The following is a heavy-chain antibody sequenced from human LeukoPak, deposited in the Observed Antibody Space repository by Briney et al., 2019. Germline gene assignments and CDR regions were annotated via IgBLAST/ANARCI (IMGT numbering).Heavy chain of an antibody. CDR3: ASGYDFWSGPTGGH. D-gene: IGHD3-3*01. CDR2: ISYDGGNK. CDR1: GFTFSSYS. J-gene: IGHJ1*01. Sequence: SPRLSRAAPGFTFSSYSMHWVRPAPGKGLGWGAVISYDGGNKYYADSVKGRFTISRDNSKNTLYLQMNSLRAEDTAVYYCASGYDFWSGPTGGHWGQGTLVTVSS. V-gene: IGHV3-30-3*01.